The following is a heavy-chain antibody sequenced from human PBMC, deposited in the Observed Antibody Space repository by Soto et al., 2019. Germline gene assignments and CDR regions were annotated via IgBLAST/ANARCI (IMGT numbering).Heavy chain of an antibody. J-gene: IGHJ6*02. D-gene: IGHD3-22*01. V-gene: IGHV1-18*01. CDR1: GYTFTSYG. CDR3: AKGLYGSSGDYSPSYYYYGMDV. CDR2: ISAYNGNT. Sequence: ASVKVSCKASGYTFTSYGISWVRQAPGQGLEWMGWISAYNGNTNYAQKLQGRVTMTTDTSTSTAYMELRSLRSDDTAVYYCAKGLYGSSGDYSPSYYYYGMDVWGQGTTVTVSS.